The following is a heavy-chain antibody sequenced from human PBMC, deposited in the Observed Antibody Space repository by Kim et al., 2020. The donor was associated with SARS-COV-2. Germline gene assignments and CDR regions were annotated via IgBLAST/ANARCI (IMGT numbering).Heavy chain of an antibody. CDR3: ARMPITMVRGAPERYYYYGMDV. CDR1: GFTFSDYY. J-gene: IGHJ6*02. V-gene: IGHV3-11*06. CDR2: ISSSSSYT. D-gene: IGHD3-10*01. Sequence: GGSLRLSCAASGFTFSDYYMSWIRQAPGKGLEWVSYISSSSSYTNYADSVKGRFTISRDNAKNSLYLQMNSLRAEDTAVYYCARMPITMVRGAPERYYYYGMDVWGQGTTVTVSS.